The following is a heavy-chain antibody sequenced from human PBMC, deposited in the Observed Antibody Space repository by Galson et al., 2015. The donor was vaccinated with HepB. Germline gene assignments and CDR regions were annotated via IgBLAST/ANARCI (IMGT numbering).Heavy chain of an antibody. Sequence: SLRLSCAASGFTFSSYAMHWVRQAPGKGLEWVAVIWYDGSNKNYADSVKGRFTIFRDNSKNSLYLQMNSLRAEDTAVYYCAKLCGGDCYYSTEYWGQGILVTVSS. D-gene: IGHD2-21*02. CDR1: GFTFSSYA. CDR3: AKLCGGDCYYSTEY. J-gene: IGHJ4*02. CDR2: IWYDGSNK. V-gene: IGHV3-33*06.